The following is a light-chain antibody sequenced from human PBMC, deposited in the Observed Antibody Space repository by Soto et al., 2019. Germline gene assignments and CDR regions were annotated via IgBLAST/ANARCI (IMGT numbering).Light chain of an antibody. Sequence: DIQMTQSPSTLSGSVGDRVTITCRASQTISSWLAWYQQKPGKAPKLLIYATSNLQRGVPSRFSGSGSGTDFTLTISSLQPEDFATYYCQQSYNSPPITFGQGTRLEIK. CDR1: QTISSW. CDR3: QQSYNSPPIT. V-gene: IGKV1-39*01. CDR2: ATS. J-gene: IGKJ5*01.